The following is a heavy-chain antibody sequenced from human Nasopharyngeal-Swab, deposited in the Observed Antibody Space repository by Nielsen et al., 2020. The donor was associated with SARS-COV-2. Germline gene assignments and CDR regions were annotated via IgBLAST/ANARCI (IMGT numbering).Heavy chain of an antibody. CDR2: ISSSSYI. Sequence: GGSLRHSCAASGFTFNNYNFNWVRQAPGKGLEWVSSISSSSYIYYADSVKGRFTISRDNAKNSLYLQMNSLRAEDTAVYYCARDGLDYDFWSAYFMDVWGQGTTVTVSS. CDR1: GFTFNNYN. D-gene: IGHD3-3*01. V-gene: IGHV3-21*01. CDR3: ARDGLDYDFWSAYFMDV. J-gene: IGHJ6*02.